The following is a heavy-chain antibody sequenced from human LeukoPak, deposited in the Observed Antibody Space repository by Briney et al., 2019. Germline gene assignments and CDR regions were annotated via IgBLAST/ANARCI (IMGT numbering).Heavy chain of an antibody. CDR1: GFTFSSYW. CDR2: INSDGSST. D-gene: IGHD3-10*01. CDR3: ARDYGSGSYGMDV. J-gene: IGHJ6*04. V-gene: IGHV3-74*01. Sequence: PGGSLRLSCAASGFTFSSYWMHWVRQAPGKGLVWVSRINSDGSSTSYADSVKGRLTISRDNARNTLYLQMNSLRAEDTAVYYCARDYGSGSYGMDVWGKGTTVTVSS.